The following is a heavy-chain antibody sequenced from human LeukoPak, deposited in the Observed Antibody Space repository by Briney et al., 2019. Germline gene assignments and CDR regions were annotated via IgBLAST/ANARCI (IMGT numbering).Heavy chain of an antibody. CDR3: ARGEGPSGGVRGPRAFDI. D-gene: IGHD3-10*01. V-gene: IGHV4-34*01. CDR1: AGTFRGYY. Sequence: PSETLSLTCAVSAGTFRGYYWTWIRQPPGKGLEWIGEITHSGSTNYNPSLKSRVTISVDTSKNQFSLKLSSVTAADTAVYYCARGEGPSGGVRGPRAFDIWGQGTMVTVSS. J-gene: IGHJ3*02. CDR2: ITHSGST.